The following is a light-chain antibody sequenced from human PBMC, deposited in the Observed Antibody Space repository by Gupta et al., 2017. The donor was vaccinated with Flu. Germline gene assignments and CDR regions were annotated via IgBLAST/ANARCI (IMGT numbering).Light chain of an antibody. Sequence: SALTQPPSVSGSPGPSVTISCTGTRSDVGSYNYVSWHQQHPGKAPKLIIYDVGRRPSGIPDRFSGSKSSNTASLTISGLQAEDEADYYCCSYAGSYSWEFGGGTKLTVL. V-gene: IGLV2-11*01. CDR1: RSDVGSYNY. J-gene: IGLJ3*02. CDR3: CSYAGSYSWE. CDR2: DVG.